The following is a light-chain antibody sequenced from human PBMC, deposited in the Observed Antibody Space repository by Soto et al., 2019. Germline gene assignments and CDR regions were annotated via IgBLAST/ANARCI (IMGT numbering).Light chain of an antibody. CDR3: QQYNNWPLT. CDR1: QNVHSD. Sequence: EVVMTQSPDTLSVSPGDGATLSCRASQNVHSDLAWYQQKPGQAPSLVIYDTSTRATDIPVRFTGGGSGTEFTLTISSLKSEDFAVYYCQQYNNWPLTFGGGTKVEIK. V-gene: IGKV3-15*01. CDR2: DTS. J-gene: IGKJ4*01.